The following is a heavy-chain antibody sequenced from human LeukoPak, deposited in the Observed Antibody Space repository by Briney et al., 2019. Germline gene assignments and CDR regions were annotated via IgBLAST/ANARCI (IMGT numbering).Heavy chain of an antibody. Sequence: PGGSLRLSCAASGFTFSSYGMSWVRQAPGKGLEWVSAISGSGGSTYYADSVKGRFTISRDNSKNTLYLQMNSLRAEDTAVYYCAKSHYYDSSGYSYFDYWGQGTLVTVSS. J-gene: IGHJ4*02. CDR1: GFTFSSYG. V-gene: IGHV3-23*01. D-gene: IGHD3-22*01. CDR3: AKSHYYDSSGYSYFDY. CDR2: ISGSGGST.